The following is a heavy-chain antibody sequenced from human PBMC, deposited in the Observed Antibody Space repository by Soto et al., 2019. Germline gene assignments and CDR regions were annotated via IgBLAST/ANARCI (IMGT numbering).Heavy chain of an antibody. Sequence: EVQLVESGGGLVQPGGSLRLSCAASGFTFSSYSMNWVRQAPGKGLEWVSYISSSSSTIYYADSVKGRFTISRDNAKNSLYLQMNSLRDEDTAVYYCASVQLWSYYYYYGMDVWGQGTTVTVSS. CDR1: GFTFSSYS. CDR3: ASVQLWSYYYYYGMDV. CDR2: ISSSSSTI. J-gene: IGHJ6*02. D-gene: IGHD5-18*01. V-gene: IGHV3-48*02.